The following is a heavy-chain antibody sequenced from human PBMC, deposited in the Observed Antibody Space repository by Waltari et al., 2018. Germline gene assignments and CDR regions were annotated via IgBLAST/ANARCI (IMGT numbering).Heavy chain of an antibody. J-gene: IGHJ4*02. CDR2: INPNSGDT. CDR3: ARDLGSDYGNRDY. CDR1: GYTFTGYY. V-gene: IGHV1-2*06. Sequence: QVHLVQSGAEVKKPGASVKVSCKASGYTFTGYYIPWVRRAPGQGLEWRGRINPNSGDTNYAQKFQGRFTVTRDTSINTAYMELSSLKSDDTAVYYCARDLGSDYGNRDYWGQGTLVTVPS. D-gene: IGHD4-17*01.